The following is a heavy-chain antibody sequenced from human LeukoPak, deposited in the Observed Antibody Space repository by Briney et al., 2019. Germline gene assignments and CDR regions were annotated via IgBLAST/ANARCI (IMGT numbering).Heavy chain of an antibody. CDR1: GYTFTGYY. D-gene: IGHD2-15*01. CDR2: INPNSGGT. V-gene: IGHV1-2*02. CDR3: AREGCSGGSCYSANYYYYMDV. J-gene: IGHJ6*03. Sequence: GASVKVSCKASGYTFTGYYMHWVRQAPGQGLEWMGWINPNSGGTNYAQKFQGRVTITADKSTSTAYMELSSLRSEDTAVYYCAREGCSGGSCYSANYYYYMDVWSKGTTVTVSS.